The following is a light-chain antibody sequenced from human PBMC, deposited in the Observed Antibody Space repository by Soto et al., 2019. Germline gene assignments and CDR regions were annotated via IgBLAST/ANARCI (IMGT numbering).Light chain of an antibody. CDR3: SSYAGTKNVI. J-gene: IGLJ2*01. Sequence: QSALTQPPSASGSPGQSVTISCTGASSDVGGYEYVSWYQHHPGKAPKVMIYEVNKRPSGVPDRFSGSKSGNTASLTVSGLQAEDEADYYCSSYAGTKNVIFGGGTKLTVL. V-gene: IGLV2-8*01. CDR1: SSDVGGYEY. CDR2: EVN.